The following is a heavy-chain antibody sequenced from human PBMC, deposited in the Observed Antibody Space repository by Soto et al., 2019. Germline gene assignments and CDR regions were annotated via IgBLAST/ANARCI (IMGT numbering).Heavy chain of an antibody. CDR3: ARFNGSGTNYYMDG. CDR2: ISVDSGNT. CDR1: GYIFTSYG. V-gene: IGHV1-18*01. Sequence: QVQLVQSGAELKKPGASAKVSCKASGYIFTSYGISWVRQAPGQGLEWMAWISVDSGNTNYAQNFQGRVTMTTDTSAGTAHMELRSLRSDDTAVYYCARFNGSGTNYYMDGWGKGTKVIVSS. J-gene: IGHJ6*03. D-gene: IGHD3-10*01.